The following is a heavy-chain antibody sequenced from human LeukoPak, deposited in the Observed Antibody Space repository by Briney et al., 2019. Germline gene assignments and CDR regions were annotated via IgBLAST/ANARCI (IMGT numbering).Heavy chain of an antibody. D-gene: IGHD4-17*01. V-gene: IGHV4-39*01. CDR1: GVSIPSGNYF. CDR2: IYYSGNT. CDR3: ARHVDYGDRLY. J-gene: IGHJ4*02. Sequence: SETLSLTCTVCGVSIPSGNYFWRWIRQPPGKGLEWIGTIYYSGNTYYNPSLESRVTISLDTSKNQFSLKLNSVTAADTAVYYCARHVDYGDRLYWGQGTLVTVSS.